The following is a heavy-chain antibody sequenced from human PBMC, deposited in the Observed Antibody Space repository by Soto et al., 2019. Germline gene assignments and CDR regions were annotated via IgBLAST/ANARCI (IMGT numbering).Heavy chain of an antibody. J-gene: IGHJ4*02. D-gene: IGHD1-1*01. V-gene: IGHV5-10-1*04. CDR2: IDLSESYT. Sequence: GASLKISGKVSGYSFASQWISWVRQVPGKGQEWLGRIDLSESYTTYNPSFQGQVSFSSDKSITTAYLQWSSLKASDTATYYCATQGLTNYYFDYWGQGTLVTVSS. CDR3: ATQGLTNYYFDY. CDR1: GYSFASQW.